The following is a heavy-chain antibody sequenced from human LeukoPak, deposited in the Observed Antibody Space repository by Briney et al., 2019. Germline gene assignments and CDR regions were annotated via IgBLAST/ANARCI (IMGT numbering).Heavy chain of an antibody. D-gene: IGHD3-10*01. CDR3: ARDKAHSYGYYFDP. CDR1: GDAISTYY. V-gene: IGHV4-4*08. J-gene: IGHJ4*02. CDR2: IASGTT. Sequence: SETLSLTCTVSGDAISTYYWNWIRQTPGKGLGWVGHIASGTTDYNPSLKSRAIISVDTSKNQISLRLTSVTAADTAVYYCARDKAHSYGYYFDPWGPGTQVLVSS.